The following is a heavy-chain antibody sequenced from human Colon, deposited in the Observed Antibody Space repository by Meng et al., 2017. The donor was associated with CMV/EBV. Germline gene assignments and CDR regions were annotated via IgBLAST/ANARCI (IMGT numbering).Heavy chain of an antibody. D-gene: IGHD1-26*01. CDR1: GGSISSYY. V-gene: IGHV4-59*01. Sequence: SETLSLTCTVSGGSISSYYWSWIRQPPGKGLEWIGYIYYSGSTNYNPSLKSRVTISVDTSKNQFSLKLSSVTAADTAVYYCARAHLIQWELFWFDPWGQGTLVTVPQ. CDR2: IYYSGST. CDR3: ARAHLIQWELFWFDP. J-gene: IGHJ5*02.